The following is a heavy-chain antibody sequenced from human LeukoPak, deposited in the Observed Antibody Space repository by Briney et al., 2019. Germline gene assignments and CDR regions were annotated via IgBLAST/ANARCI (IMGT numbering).Heavy chain of an antibody. Sequence: PGGSLRLSCAASGFTFSSYGMHWVRQAPGKGLEWVAVISYDGSNKYYADSVKGRFTISRDNSKNTLYLQMNSLRAEDTAVYYCAKDSPSQLDYYDSSGYIDYWGQGTLVTVSS. CDR2: ISYDGSNK. CDR3: AKDSPSQLDYYDSSGYIDY. J-gene: IGHJ4*02. CDR1: GFTFSSYG. D-gene: IGHD3-22*01. V-gene: IGHV3-30*18.